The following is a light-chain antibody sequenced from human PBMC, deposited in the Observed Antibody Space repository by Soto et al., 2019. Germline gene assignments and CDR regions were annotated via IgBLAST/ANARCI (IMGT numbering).Light chain of an antibody. Sequence: QSALTQPRSVSGSPGQSVTISCTGTSSDVGAYNYVSWYQQNPGKAPKLLIYDVNKWPSGVPDRFSGSKSGNTASLSISGLQAEDEADYYCSSYAPSDVIFGGGTKLTVL. CDR3: SSYAPSDVI. CDR1: SSDVGAYNY. J-gene: IGLJ2*01. V-gene: IGLV2-11*01. CDR2: DVN.